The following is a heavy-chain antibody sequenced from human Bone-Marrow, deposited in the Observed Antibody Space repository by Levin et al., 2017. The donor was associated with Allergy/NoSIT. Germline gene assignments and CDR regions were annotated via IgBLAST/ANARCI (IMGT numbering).Heavy chain of an antibody. Sequence: SCTASGFTFNNYAMAWVRQAPGKGLEWVSVIFSGGSTYYADSVKGRFTISRDNSKNTLYLQMNSLRVEDTAIYYCSSAPGFSDYWGQGTQVTVSS. J-gene: IGHJ4*02. CDR2: IFSGGST. CDR3: SSAPGFSDY. CDR1: GFTFNNYA. V-gene: IGHV3-66*01.